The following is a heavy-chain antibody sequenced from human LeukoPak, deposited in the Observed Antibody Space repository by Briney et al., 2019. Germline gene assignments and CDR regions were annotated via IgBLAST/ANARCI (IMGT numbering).Heavy chain of an antibody. Sequence: SETLSLTCAVYGGSFSGYYWSWIRQPPGKGLEWIGEINHSGSTNYNPSLKSRVTISVDTSKNQFSLKLSSVTAADTAVYYCARGGPAVAFWSALGYNWFDPWGQGTLVTVSS. CDR1: GGSFSGYY. CDR2: INHSGST. V-gene: IGHV4-34*01. D-gene: IGHD3-3*01. CDR3: ARGGPAVAFWSALGYNWFDP. J-gene: IGHJ5*02.